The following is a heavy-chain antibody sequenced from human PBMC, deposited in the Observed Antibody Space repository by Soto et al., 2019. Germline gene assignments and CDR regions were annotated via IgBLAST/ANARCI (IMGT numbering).Heavy chain of an antibody. CDR1: GGSISSGDYN. CDR3: ARVVLVGATLPYQHDN. V-gene: IGHV4-30-4*01. J-gene: IGHJ4*02. CDR2: IYYTGST. D-gene: IGHD2-15*01. Sequence: QVQLQESGPGLVKPSQTLSLTCTVSGGSISSGDYNWSWIRQPPGKGLEWIGYIYYTGSTYYNPSLASRVTISVDTSKKQFSLKLSSVTAADTAVYYCARVVLVGATLPYQHDNWGQGTLVTVSS.